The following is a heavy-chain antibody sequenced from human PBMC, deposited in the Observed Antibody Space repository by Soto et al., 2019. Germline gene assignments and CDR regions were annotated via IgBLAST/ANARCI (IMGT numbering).Heavy chain of an antibody. J-gene: IGHJ4*02. CDR2: IIPIFGTA. V-gene: IGHV1-69*13. CDR3: ASLTKYSSGWYFDYFDY. CDR1: GGTFSSYA. D-gene: IGHD6-19*01. Sequence: GASVKVSCKASGGTFSSYAISWVRQAPGQGLEWMGGIIPIFGTANYAQKFQGRVTITADESTSTAYMELSSLRSEDTAVYYCASLTKYSSGWYFDYFDYWGQGTLVTVSS.